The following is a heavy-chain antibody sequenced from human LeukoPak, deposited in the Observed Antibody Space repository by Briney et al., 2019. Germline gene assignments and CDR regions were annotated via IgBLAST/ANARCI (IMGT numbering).Heavy chain of an antibody. CDR1: GFTFSSLG. J-gene: IGHJ4*02. CDR3: ARAFTSTGYYYVEY. CDR2: IWYDGNNK. D-gene: IGHD3-22*01. V-gene: IGHV3-33*01. Sequence: GGSLRLSCAASGFTFSSLGMHWARQAPGKGLEWVAVIWYDGNNKYYADSVKGRFTISRDNSKNTLYLQMNSLRAEDTAVYYCARAFTSTGYYYVEYWGQGTLVTVSS.